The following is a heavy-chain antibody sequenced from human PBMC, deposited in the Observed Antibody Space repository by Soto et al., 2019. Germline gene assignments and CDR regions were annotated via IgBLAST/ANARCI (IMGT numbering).Heavy chain of an antibody. CDR1: GIPFSTYW. Sequence: EVQLVESGGGLVQPGGSLRLSCAASGIPFSTYWMTWVRQAPGKGLEWVASINQDGSETYFVDSVKGRFTTSRDNAKNSLFLQMNNLRAEDTAVYYCASLYGRYCDCWGQGTLVTVSS. V-gene: IGHV3-7*05. J-gene: IGHJ4*02. D-gene: IGHD6-19*01. CDR2: INQDGSET. CDR3: ASLYGRYCDC.